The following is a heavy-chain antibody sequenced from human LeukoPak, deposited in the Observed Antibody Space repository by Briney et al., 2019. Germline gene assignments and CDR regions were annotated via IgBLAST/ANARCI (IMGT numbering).Heavy chain of an antibody. CDR3: ARDAYYYGSGSTFDY. D-gene: IGHD3-10*01. Sequence: ASVKVSCKASGYTFTSYYMHWVRQAPGQGLEWMGIINPSGGSTSYAQKFQGRVTMTRDTSTSTVYMELSSLRSEDTAVYYCARDAYYYGSGSTFDYWGQGTLVTVSS. CDR2: INPSGGST. J-gene: IGHJ4*02. V-gene: IGHV1-46*01. CDR1: GYTFTSYY.